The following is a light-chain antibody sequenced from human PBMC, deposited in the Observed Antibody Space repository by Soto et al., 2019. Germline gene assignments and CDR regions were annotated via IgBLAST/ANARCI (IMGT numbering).Light chain of an antibody. V-gene: IGKV3-20*01. Sequence: DIVLTQSPDTLSLSPGKRATLSFRASQSFRSRSLAWYQHNPGQAPRLLIYDASSRATGIPDRFSGSGSGTDFTLTISRLEPEDFAVYYCQQYDSSPRTFGQGTKVDIK. J-gene: IGKJ1*01. CDR1: QSFRSRS. CDR2: DAS. CDR3: QQYDSSPRT.